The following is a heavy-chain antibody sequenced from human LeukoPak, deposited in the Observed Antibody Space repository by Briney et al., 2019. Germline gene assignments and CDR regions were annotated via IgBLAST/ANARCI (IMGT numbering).Heavy chain of an antibody. CDR3: ARARGSVDAFDY. CDR2: IYYSGST. J-gene: IGHJ4*02. Sequence: PSETLSLTCTVSGGSISSYYWSWIRQPPGKGLEWIGYIYYSGSTNYNPSLKSRVTISVDTSKNQFSLKLSSVTAADTAVYYCARARGSVDAFDYWGQGTLVTVSS. V-gene: IGHV4-59*01. D-gene: IGHD5/OR15-5a*01. CDR1: GGSISSYY.